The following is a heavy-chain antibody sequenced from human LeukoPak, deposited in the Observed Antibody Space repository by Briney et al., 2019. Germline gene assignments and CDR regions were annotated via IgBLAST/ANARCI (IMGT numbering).Heavy chain of an antibody. CDR1: GYTFTGYY. Sequence: ASVKVSCKASGYTFTGYYMHWVRQAPGQGLEWMGWINPNSGGTNYAQKFQGRVTMTRDTSISTAYMELSRLRSDDTAVYHCARFYYGNYYFDYWGQGTLVTVSS. CDR3: ARFYYGNYYFDY. D-gene: IGHD3-10*01. CDR2: INPNSGGT. V-gene: IGHV1-2*02. J-gene: IGHJ4*02.